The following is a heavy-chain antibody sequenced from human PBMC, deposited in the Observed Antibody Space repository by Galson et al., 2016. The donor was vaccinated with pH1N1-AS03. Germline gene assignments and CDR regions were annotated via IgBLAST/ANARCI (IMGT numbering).Heavy chain of an antibody. V-gene: IGHV5-51*01. D-gene: IGHD5-24*01. CDR3: ARQVRDGYNDYFDY. Sequence: SGAEVKKPGESLKISCKTSGYIFTSYWVAWVRHMPGKGLEWMGIIYPGDFDTRYSPSFQGQVTISADRSINTAYLQWSSLMASDTAIYYCARQVRDGYNDYFDYWGQGILVTVSS. CDR2: IYPGDFDT. J-gene: IGHJ4*02. CDR1: GYIFTSYW.